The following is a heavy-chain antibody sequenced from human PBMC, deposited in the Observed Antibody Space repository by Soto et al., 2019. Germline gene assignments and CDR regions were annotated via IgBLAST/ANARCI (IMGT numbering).Heavy chain of an antibody. D-gene: IGHD2-8*02. CDR3: AREGSTGGFDY. J-gene: IGHJ4*02. V-gene: IGHV4-39*02. Sequence: LQTLSVRTCVAYGSIVNISYCWIRKRQPPGKVLEWIATISYSGTTYFNPSLASRVSISVDTSKNQFSLKLNSVTAADTALYYCAREGSTGGFDYWGQGNMVTVSS. CDR1: YGSIVNISYC. CDR2: ISYSGTT.